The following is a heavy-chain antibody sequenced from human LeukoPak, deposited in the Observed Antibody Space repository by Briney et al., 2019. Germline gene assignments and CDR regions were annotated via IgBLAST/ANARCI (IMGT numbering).Heavy chain of an antibody. CDR1: GGSISSYY. Sequence: SETLSLACTVSGGSISSYYWSWIRQSPGKGLEWIGYIYYSGRINYNPSLKSRVTISVDTSKNQFSLKLSSVTAADTAVYYCARGVVTSVVVFDYWGQGTLVTVSS. D-gene: IGHD4-23*01. CDR2: IYYSGRI. J-gene: IGHJ4*02. CDR3: ARGVVTSVVVFDY. V-gene: IGHV4-59*01.